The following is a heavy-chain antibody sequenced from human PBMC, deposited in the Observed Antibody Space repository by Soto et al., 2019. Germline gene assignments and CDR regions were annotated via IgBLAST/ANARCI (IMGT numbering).Heavy chain of an antibody. J-gene: IGHJ6*02. CDR1: GGTFSRYA. V-gene: IGHV1-69*13. Sequence: SVKVSCKASGGTFSRYAISWVRQAPGQGLEWMGGIIPIFGTANYAQKFQGRVTITADESTSTAYMELSSLRSEDTAVYYCATNPFGTIVWGVFRIYXSGMDVWG. D-gene: IGHD3-10*01. CDR3: ATNPFGTIVWGVFRIYXSGMDV. CDR2: IIPIFGTA.